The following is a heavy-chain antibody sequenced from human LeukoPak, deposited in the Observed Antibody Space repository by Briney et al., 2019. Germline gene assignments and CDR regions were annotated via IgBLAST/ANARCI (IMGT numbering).Heavy chain of an antibody. CDR2: ISGGGGST. CDR3: AKSTYSSGSRGYFDY. V-gene: IGHV3-23*01. J-gene: IGHJ4*02. CDR1: GFTFSSYA. D-gene: IGHD6-19*01. Sequence: GGSLRLSCAASGFTFSSYAMSWVRQAPGKGLEWVSAISGGGGSTYYADSVKGRFTISRDNSKNTLYLQMNSLRVEDTAAYYCAKSTYSSGSRGYFDYWGQGTLVTVSS.